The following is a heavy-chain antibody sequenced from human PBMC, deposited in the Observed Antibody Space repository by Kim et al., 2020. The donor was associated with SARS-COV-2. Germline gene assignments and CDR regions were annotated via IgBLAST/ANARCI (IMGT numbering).Heavy chain of an antibody. D-gene: IGHD6-6*01. V-gene: IGHV4-39*01. J-gene: IGHJ4*02. Sequence: SETLSLTCTVSGGSISSSSYYWGWIRQPPGKGLEWIGSIYYSGNTYYSPSLKSRVTISVDTSKNQFSLKLSSVTAADTAVYYCARHESGSSAPPDYWGQGTLVTVSS. CDR3: ARHESGSSAPPDY. CDR2: IYYSGNT. CDR1: GGSISSSSYY.